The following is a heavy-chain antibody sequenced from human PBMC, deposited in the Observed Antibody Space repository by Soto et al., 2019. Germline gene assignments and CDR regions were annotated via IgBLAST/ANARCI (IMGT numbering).Heavy chain of an antibody. Sequence: GGSLRLSCAASGFTFSSYGMHWVRQAPGKGLEWVAVISYDGSNKYYADSVKGRFTISRDNSKNTLYLQMNSLRAEDTAVYYCAKPPPPGGYDLFGFYYYMDVWGKGTTVTVSS. CDR1: GFTFSSYG. CDR3: AKPPPPGGYDLFGFYYYMDV. J-gene: IGHJ6*03. V-gene: IGHV3-30*18. D-gene: IGHD5-12*01. CDR2: ISYDGSNK.